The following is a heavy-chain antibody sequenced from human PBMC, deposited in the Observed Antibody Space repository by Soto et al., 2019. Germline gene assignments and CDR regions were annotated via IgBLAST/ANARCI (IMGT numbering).Heavy chain of an antibody. D-gene: IGHD3-22*01. CDR3: AKDWAPGRYYYDSSGYSDY. Sequence: EVQVLESGGGLVQPGGSLRLSCAASGFTFTSYAMNWVRQAPGKGLEWVSGISGSGGSTYYADSVKGRFTISRDNSKNTLYLQMNSLRAEDTAVYYCAKDWAPGRYYYDSSGYSDYWGQGTLVTVSS. CDR2: ISGSGGST. V-gene: IGHV3-23*01. J-gene: IGHJ4*02. CDR1: GFTFTSYA.